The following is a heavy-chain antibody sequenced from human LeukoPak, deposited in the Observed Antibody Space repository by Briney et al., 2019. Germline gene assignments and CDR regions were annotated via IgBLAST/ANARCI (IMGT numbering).Heavy chain of an antibody. CDR3: ARGLRWPDY. V-gene: IGHV3-7*01. Sequence: GGSLRLSCAASGFTFSNYWMNWVRQAPGKGLEWVANIKHDGSEKYYVDSVKGRFTISRDNAKNSLFLQMNSLRAEDTAVYCCARGLRWPDYWGQGTLVTVSS. J-gene: IGHJ4*02. D-gene: IGHD5-24*01. CDR1: GFTFSNYW. CDR2: IKHDGSEK.